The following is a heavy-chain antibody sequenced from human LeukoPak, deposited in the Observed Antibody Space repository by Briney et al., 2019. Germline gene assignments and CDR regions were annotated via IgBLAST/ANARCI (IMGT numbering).Heavy chain of an antibody. J-gene: IGHJ4*02. CDR2: MNPNSGNT. CDR1: GYTFTSYD. CDR3: ARGSRGSGSYSSY. D-gene: IGHD3-10*01. V-gene: IGHV1-8*01. Sequence: ASVKVSCKASGYTFTSYDINWVRQATGQGLEWMGWMNPNSGNTGYAQKFQGRVTMTRNTSVSTAYMELRSLRSDDTAVYYCARGSRGSGSYSSYWGQGTLVTVSS.